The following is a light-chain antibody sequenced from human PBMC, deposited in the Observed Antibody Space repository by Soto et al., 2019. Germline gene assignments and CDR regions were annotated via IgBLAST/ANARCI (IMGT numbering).Light chain of an antibody. V-gene: IGKV3-20*01. CDR3: QQSYSTTWT. CDR1: QSVSRDY. Sequence: EIVLAQSPGTLSLSPGQRATLSCRASQSVSRDYVAWYQHKPGQAPRLLIYAASSLQSGVPSRFSGSGSETDFTLTISSLQPEDFATYSCQQSYSTTWTFGQGTKVEIK. J-gene: IGKJ1*01. CDR2: AAS.